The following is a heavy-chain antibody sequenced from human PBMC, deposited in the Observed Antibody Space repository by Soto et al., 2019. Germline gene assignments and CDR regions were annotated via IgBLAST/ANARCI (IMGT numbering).Heavy chain of an antibody. V-gene: IGHV3-30*18. J-gene: IGHJ4*02. D-gene: IGHD3-3*01. CDR2: ISYDGSNK. CDR1: GFTFSSYG. CDR3: AKDRVTLWSGYYTPGY. Sequence: QVQLVESGGGVVQPGRSLRLSCAASGFTFSSYGMHWVRQAPGKGLEWVAVISYDGSNKYYADSVRGRFTISRDNSKNTLYLQMNSLRVEDTAVYYCAKDRVTLWSGYYTPGYWGQGTLVTVSS.